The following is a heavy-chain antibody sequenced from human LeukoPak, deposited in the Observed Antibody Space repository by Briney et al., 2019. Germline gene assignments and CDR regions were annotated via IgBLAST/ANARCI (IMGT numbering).Heavy chain of an antibody. D-gene: IGHD2-2*01. CDR3: ASGLYCSSTSCDGESAFDI. J-gene: IGHJ3*02. CDR2: IYYSGST. Sequence: PSETLSLTCTVSGGSISSSSYYWGWIRQPPGKGLEWIGSIYYSGSTYYNPSLKSRVTISVDTSKNQFSLKLSSVTAADTAVYYCASGLYCSSTSCDGESAFDIWGQGTMVTVSS. CDR1: GGSISSSSYY. V-gene: IGHV4-39*01.